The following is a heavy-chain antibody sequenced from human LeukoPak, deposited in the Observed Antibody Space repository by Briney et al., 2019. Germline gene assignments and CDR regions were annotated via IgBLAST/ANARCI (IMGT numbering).Heavy chain of an antibody. D-gene: IGHD3-10*01. CDR1: GGSISSYY. CDR2: IYYSGST. Sequence: SSETLSLTCTVSGGSISSYYWSWIRQPPGKGLEWIGYIYYSGSTDYNPSLKSRVTISVDTSKNQFSLKLSSVTAADTAVYYCARFGSGSYSYAFDIWGQGTMVTVSS. CDR3: ARFGSGSYSYAFDI. V-gene: IGHV4-59*12. J-gene: IGHJ3*02.